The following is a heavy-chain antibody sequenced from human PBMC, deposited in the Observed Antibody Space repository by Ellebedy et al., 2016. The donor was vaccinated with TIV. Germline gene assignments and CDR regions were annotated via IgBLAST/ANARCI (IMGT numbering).Heavy chain of an antibody. D-gene: IGHD6-19*01. V-gene: IGHV4-59*08. J-gene: IGHJ4*02. CDR2: ISDSGTT. Sequence: MPSETLSLTCTVSGGSISNYYWTWTRPPPGKGLEWIGCISDSGTTNYRPSLTSRASISVDTSNSQVSLKLNSLTAADTAVYYCARRYHTGWPYYLDYWGPGTLVIVSS. CDR3: ARRYHTGWPYYLDY. CDR1: GGSISNYY.